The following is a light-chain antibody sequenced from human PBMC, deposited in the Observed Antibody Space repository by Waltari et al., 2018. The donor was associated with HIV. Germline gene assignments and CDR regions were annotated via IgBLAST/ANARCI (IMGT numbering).Light chain of an antibody. CDR2: TTD. V-gene: IGLV7-43*01. J-gene: IGLJ3*02. CDR3: LLFYGGAVGV. CDR1: TGAVTSGNS. Sequence: QTVVTQESSVTVSPGGTVTLTCASSTGAVTSGNSPNWFQQKPGQAPRTLIYTTDNKYSGTPARFSGSLLGGKAALTLSGVQPEDEGDYYCLLFYGGAVGVFGGGTKLTVL.